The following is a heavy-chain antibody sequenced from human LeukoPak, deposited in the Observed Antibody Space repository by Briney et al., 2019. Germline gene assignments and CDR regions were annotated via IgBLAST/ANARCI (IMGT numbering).Heavy chain of an antibody. J-gene: IGHJ3*02. Sequence: GSLRLSCAASGLTFSSYSMNWVRQAPGKGLEWVSSISSSSSYIYYADSVKGRFTISRDNAKNSLYLQMNSLRAEDTAVYYCARVPYYDYVWGSYRTRLGAFDIWGQGTMVTVSS. CDR3: ARVPYYDYVWGSYRTRLGAFDI. V-gene: IGHV3-21*01. CDR2: ISSSSSYI. CDR1: GLTFSSYS. D-gene: IGHD3-16*01.